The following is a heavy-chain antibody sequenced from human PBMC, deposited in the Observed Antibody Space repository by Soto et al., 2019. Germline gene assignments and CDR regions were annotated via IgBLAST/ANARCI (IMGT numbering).Heavy chain of an antibody. V-gene: IGHV4-39*01. J-gene: IGHJ5*02. CDR3: AKGAASGTLGADDWFDP. D-gene: IGHD6-13*01. Sequence: SETLSLTCSVSDGSVTTGPYYWAWIRQPPGKGPEWIGSIGSIRFSNSAYYNPSLQSRVTISVDASKNQFSLKVNSVAAEDSAVYYCAKGAASGTLGADDWFDPWGQGTLVTVSS. CDR1: DGSVTTGPYY. CDR2: IGSIRFSNSA.